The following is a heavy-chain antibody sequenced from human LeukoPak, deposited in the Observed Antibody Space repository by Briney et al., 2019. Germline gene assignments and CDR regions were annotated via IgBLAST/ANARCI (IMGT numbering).Heavy chain of an antibody. D-gene: IGHD3-9*01. CDR1: RFTFSNYA. CDR2: ITGSGGNT. V-gene: IGHV3-23*01. Sequence: GGSLRLSCPASRFTFSNYAMSWVRQAPGKGLDGVSAITGSGGNTYYADSVKGRFTISRDNSKNTVFLQMNNLRAEDTAVYYCAKWGDYDVLTGYYVSDYWGQGTLVTVSS. J-gene: IGHJ4*02. CDR3: AKWGDYDVLTGYYVSDY.